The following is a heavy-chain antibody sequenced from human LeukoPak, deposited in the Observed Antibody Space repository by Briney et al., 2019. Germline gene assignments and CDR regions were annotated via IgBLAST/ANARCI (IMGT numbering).Heavy chain of an antibody. CDR3: ARDATVGMIDY. CDR1: GFTFSSYW. Sequence: GGSLRLSCAASGFTFSSYWMHWVRQAPGKGLVWVSRINSDGSSTNYADSVKGRFTISRDNAKNTLYLQMNSLRAEDTAVYYCARDATVGMIDYWGQGTLVTVSS. J-gene: IGHJ4*02. CDR2: INSDGSST. D-gene: IGHD4-23*01. V-gene: IGHV3-74*01.